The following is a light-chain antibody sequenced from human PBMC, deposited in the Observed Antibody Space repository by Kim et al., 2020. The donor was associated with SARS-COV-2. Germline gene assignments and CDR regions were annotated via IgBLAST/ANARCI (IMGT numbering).Light chain of an antibody. Sequence: GQSITISCTGSSRDVGGYNYVSWYQQHPGKAPKVIIYDVITRPSGVSNRFSGSKSGNTASLTISGLQAEDGADYYCCSYTSSSTWMFGGGTQLTVL. J-gene: IGLJ3*02. CDR1: SRDVGGYNY. CDR3: CSYTSSSTWM. CDR2: DVI. V-gene: IGLV2-14*03.